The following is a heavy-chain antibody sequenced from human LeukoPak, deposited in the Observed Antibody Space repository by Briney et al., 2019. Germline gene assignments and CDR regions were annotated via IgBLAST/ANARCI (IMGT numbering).Heavy chain of an antibody. V-gene: IGHV3-30*18. CDR2: ISYDGSNK. J-gene: IGHJ6*02. CDR3: AKGAYRVRGVLRLMDV. D-gene: IGHD3-10*01. CDR1: GFTFSSYG. Sequence: GGSLRLSCAASGFTFSSYGMHWVRQAPGKGLEWVAVISYDGSNKYYADSVKGRFTISRDNSKNTLYLQMNSLRAEDTAVYYCAKGAYRVRGVLRLMDVWGQGTTVTVSS.